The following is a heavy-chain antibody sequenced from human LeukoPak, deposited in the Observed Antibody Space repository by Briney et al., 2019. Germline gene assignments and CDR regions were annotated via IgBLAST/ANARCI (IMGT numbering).Heavy chain of an antibody. Sequence: GGSLRLSCAASGFTFSSSFMSWVRQTPGKGLEWVANIAQDGGEKNYVVSVEGRFTISRDNARNSLYLEMNLLRAEDTAVYYCAREWNIQYSMGVDYWGQGTLVTVSS. CDR3: AREWNIQYSMGVDY. CDR2: IAQDGGEK. D-gene: IGHD3-3*01. CDR1: GFTFSSSF. V-gene: IGHV3-7*01. J-gene: IGHJ4*02.